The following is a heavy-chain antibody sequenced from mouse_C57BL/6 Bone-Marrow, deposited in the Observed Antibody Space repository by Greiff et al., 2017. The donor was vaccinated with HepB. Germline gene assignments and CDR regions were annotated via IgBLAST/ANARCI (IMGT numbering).Heavy chain of an antibody. J-gene: IGHJ2*01. CDR3: ARHGGTERDY. D-gene: IGHD3-3*01. V-gene: IGHV5-6*01. CDR1: GFTFSSYG. Sequence: VQLKESGGDLVKPGGSLKLSCAASGFTFSSYGMSWVRQTPDKRLEWVATISSGGSYTYYPDSVKGRFTISRDNAKNTLYLQMSSLKSEDTAMYYCARHGGTERDYWGQGTTLTVSS. CDR2: ISSGGSYT.